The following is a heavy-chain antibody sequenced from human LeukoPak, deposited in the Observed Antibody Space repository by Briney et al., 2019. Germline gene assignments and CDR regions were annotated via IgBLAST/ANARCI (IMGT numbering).Heavy chain of an antibody. CDR2: IRDSGSST. J-gene: IGHJ4*02. Sequence: GGSLRLSCAASGFTFSSYAMSWVRQAPGKGLEWVSAIRDSGSSTHYADSVKGRFTASRDNSKNTLFLQMNSLRAEDTAIYYCAKYGPQDSGSSHFDYWGQGALVTVSS. D-gene: IGHD1-26*01. CDR3: AKYGPQDSGSSHFDY. V-gene: IGHV3-23*01. CDR1: GFTFSSYA.